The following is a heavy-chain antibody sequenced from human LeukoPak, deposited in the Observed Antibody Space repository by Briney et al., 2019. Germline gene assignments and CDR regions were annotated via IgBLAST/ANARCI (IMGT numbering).Heavy chain of an antibody. CDR2: LSAHIGDT. Sequence: ASVTVSCKASGYSFTTFGITWVRQAPGQGLEWVAWLSAHIGDTNYSQKFQGRVTVTSDTSTSTAYMELRSLKSDDTAVYFWARVAFSKYHYYMDVWGKGTTVTVSS. J-gene: IGHJ6*03. V-gene: IGHV1-18*01. CDR1: GYSFTTFG. CDR3: ARVAFSKYHYYMDV. D-gene: IGHD4-11*01.